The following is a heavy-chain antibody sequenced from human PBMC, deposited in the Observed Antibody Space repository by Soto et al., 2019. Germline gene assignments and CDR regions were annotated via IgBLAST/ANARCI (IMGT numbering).Heavy chain of an antibody. D-gene: IGHD5-12*01. CDR3: ARGVVSTGYFDY. CDR1: GFTFSDHY. J-gene: IGHJ4*02. CDR2: SRDKVHSHTT. V-gene: IGHV3-72*01. Sequence: EVQLAESGGGLVHPGGSLGLSCAASGFTFSDHYMDWVRQAPGKGLEWVGRSRDKVHSHTTEYAASVKGRFTISRGDSENSLYLQMNSLKTEDTAVYYCARGVVSTGYFDYWGQGTLVTVSS.